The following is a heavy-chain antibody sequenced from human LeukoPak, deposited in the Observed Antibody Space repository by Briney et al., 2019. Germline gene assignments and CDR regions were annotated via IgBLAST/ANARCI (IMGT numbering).Heavy chain of an antibody. CDR3: ARVDSYGYRGTFDY. V-gene: IGHV1-18*04. J-gene: IGHJ4*02. CDR2: ISAYNGNT. CDR1: GYTFTSYG. Sequence: ASMKVSCKASGYTFTSYGISWVRQAPGQGLEWMGWISAYNGNTNYAQKLQGRVTMTTDTSTSTAYMELRSLRSDDTAVYYCARVDSYGYRGTFDYWGQGTLVTVSS. D-gene: IGHD5-18*01.